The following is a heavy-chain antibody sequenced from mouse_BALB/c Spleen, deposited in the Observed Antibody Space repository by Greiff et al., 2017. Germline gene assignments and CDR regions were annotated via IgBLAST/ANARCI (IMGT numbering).Heavy chain of an antibody. CDR1: GFTFSSFG. CDR3: AREGEYGNLGFAY. Sequence: EVQRVESGGGLVQPGGSRKLSCAASGFTFSSFGMHWVRQAPEKGLEWVAYISSGSSTIYYADTVKGRFTISRDNPKNTLFLQMTSLRSEDTAMYYCAREGEYGNLGFAYWGQGTLVTVSA. V-gene: IGHV5-17*02. CDR2: ISSGSSTI. D-gene: IGHD2-10*02. J-gene: IGHJ3*01.